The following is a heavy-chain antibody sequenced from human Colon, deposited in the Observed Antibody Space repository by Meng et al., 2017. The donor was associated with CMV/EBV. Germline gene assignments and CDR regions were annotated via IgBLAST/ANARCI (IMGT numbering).Heavy chain of an antibody. CDR3: ASIGDGYMRADSNGMGV. CDR1: GFTFSGFW. CDR2: LNQAGNDK. V-gene: IGHV3-7*01. J-gene: IGHJ6*02. Sequence: LTCEASGFTFSGFWMTWVRLAPGKGLEWVACLNQAGNDKYYVDSVKGRFTISRDNAKNSLYLQMNSLRAEDTAVYYCASIGDGYMRADSNGMGVWGQGTTVTVSS. D-gene: IGHD5-24*01.